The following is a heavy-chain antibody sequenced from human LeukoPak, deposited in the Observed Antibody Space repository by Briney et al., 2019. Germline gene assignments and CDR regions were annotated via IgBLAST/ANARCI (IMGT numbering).Heavy chain of an antibody. CDR2: IIPIFGTA. CDR3: ARASIVGAPYYFDH. V-gene: IGHV1-69*05. D-gene: IGHD1-26*01. J-gene: IGHJ4*02. Sequence: WASVTVSCKASGCTFSSYAISWVRQAPGQGLELMGRIIPIFGTANYAQKFQGRVTITTDESTSTAYMELSSLRSEDTAVYYCARASIVGAPYYFDHWGQGTLVTVSS. CDR1: GCTFSSYA.